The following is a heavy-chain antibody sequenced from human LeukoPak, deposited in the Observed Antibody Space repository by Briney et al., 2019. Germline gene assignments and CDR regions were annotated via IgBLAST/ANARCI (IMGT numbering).Heavy chain of an antibody. V-gene: IGHV1-18*01. CDR2: ISAYNGNT. CDR1: GGTFSSYA. CDR3: ASSTYIVATTRFDY. Sequence: ASVKVSCKASGGTFSSYAISWVRQAPGQGLEWMGWISAYNGNTNYAQKLQGRVTMTTDTSTSTAYMELRSLRSDDTAVYYCASSTYIVATTRFDYWGQGTLVTVSS. J-gene: IGHJ4*02. D-gene: IGHD5-12*01.